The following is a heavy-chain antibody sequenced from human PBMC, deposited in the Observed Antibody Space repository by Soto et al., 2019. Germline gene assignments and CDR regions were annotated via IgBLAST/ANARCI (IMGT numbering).Heavy chain of an antibody. Sequence: WASVKVSCKASGGTFSSYAISWVRQAPGQGLEWMGGILPIFGTANYAQKFQGRVTITADESTSTAYMELSSLRSEDTAVYYCVSSPGSSWYSFDYWGQGTQVTVSS. CDR3: VSSPGSSWYSFDY. D-gene: IGHD6-13*01. V-gene: IGHV1-69*13. CDR1: GGTFSSYA. J-gene: IGHJ4*02. CDR2: ILPIFGTA.